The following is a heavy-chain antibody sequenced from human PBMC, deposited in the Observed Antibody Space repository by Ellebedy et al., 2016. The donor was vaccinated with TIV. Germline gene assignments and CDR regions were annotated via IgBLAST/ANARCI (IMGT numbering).Heavy chain of an antibody. CDR2: INVDGTST. CDR1: GFTFSSYW. Sequence: GGSLRLSCAASGFTFSSYWMHWVRQAPGKGLVWVSRINVDGTSTTYADFVRGRFTISRDNAKNTLYLQMNSLRAEDTAVYYCARDKEAINLFDYWGQGTLVTVSS. CDR3: ARDKEAINLFDY. D-gene: IGHD2-21*01. V-gene: IGHV3-74*01. J-gene: IGHJ4*02.